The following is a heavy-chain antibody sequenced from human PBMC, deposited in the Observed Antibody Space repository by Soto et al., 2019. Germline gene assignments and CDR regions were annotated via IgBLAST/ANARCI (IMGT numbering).Heavy chain of an antibody. V-gene: IGHV3-53*01. Sequence: EVQVVESGGGLIQPGGSLRLSCAVSGFTATINYMSWVRQAPGKGLEWVSVIYTGGTTFYADSVKGRFTISRDTSRNTLYLQMNSLRGEDTAVYYCHGYGHWGQGTLVTVSS. CDR1: GFTATINY. CDR2: IYTGGTT. CDR3: HGYGH. D-gene: IGHD5-12*01. J-gene: IGHJ4*02.